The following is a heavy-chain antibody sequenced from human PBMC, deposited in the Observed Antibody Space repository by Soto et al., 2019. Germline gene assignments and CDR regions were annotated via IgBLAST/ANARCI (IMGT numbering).Heavy chain of an antibody. CDR1: GGSFSGYY. CDR2: INHSGST. J-gene: IGHJ5*02. D-gene: IGHD1-1*01. Sequence: PSETLSLTCAVYGGSFSGYYWSWIRQPPGKGLEWIGEINHSGSTNYNPSLKSRVTISVDTSKNQFSLKLSSVTAADTAVYYCARDRRGTGTTWGQGTLVTVSS. CDR3: ARDRRGTGTT. V-gene: IGHV4-34*01.